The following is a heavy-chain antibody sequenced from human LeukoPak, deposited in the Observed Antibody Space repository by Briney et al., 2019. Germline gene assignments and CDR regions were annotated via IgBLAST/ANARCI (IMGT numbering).Heavy chain of an antibody. J-gene: IGHJ4*02. CDR2: MYYSGTT. CDR1: GGSIRSYY. D-gene: IGHD3-9*01. CDR3: AGGRSIFRF. Sequence: SETLSLTCTVSGGSIRSYYWSWIRQAPGKGLEWIGYMYYSGTTKYNDSLKSRVTISVDTSKNQFSLKLSSVTAADTAVYYCAGGRSIFRFWGQGTLVTVSS. V-gene: IGHV4-59*01.